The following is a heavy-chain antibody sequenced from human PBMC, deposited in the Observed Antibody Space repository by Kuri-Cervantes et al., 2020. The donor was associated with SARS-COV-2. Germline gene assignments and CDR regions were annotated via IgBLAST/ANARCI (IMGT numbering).Heavy chain of an antibody. CDR1: GGTFSNYL. D-gene: IGHD4-17*01. V-gene: IGHV1-69*13. Sequence: SVKVSCKASGGTFSNYLNTWVREARGQGLECMGGIIPKYGTTNYAQRFQGRVTISADESTRTAFMELSGLRYEDTALYSCARAISVTTNLWAWGPKSYYYCALDVWGQGTAVIVSS. J-gene: IGHJ6*02. CDR3: ARAISVTTNLWAWGPKSYYYCALDV. CDR2: IIPKYGTT.